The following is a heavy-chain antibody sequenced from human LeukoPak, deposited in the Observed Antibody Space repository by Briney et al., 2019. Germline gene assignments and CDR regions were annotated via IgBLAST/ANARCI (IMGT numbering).Heavy chain of an antibody. D-gene: IGHD6-19*01. V-gene: IGHV4-4*07. J-gene: IGHJ4*02. Sequence: SETLSLTCTVSGGSLSRYYWSWIRQPAGKGLEWIGRMYSSGCSKYNPSPERRVTMSLETSKNQFSFTQSSITGADTAVYYLARVALSGWYPTDFDYWGQGTLVTVCS. CDR2: MYSSGCS. CDR1: GGSLSRYY. CDR3: ARVALSGWYPTDFDY.